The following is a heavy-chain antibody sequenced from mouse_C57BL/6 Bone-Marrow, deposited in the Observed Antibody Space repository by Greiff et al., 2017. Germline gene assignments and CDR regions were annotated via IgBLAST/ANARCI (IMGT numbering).Heavy chain of an antibody. J-gene: IGHJ2*01. CDR2: IDPSDSET. D-gene: IGHD1-1*02. CDR1: GYTFTSYW. Sequence: QVQLQQSGAELVRPGSSVKLSCKASGYTFTSYWMHWVKQRPIQGLEWIGNIDPSDSETHYNQKFKDKATLTVDKSSSPAYMQLSSLTSEDCAVYYCARGGYFDYWVQGTTLTVSS. CDR3: ARGGYFDY. V-gene: IGHV1-52*01.